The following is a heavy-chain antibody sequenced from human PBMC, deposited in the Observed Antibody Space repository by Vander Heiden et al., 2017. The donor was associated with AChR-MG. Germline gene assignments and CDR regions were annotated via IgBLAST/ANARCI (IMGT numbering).Heavy chain of an antibody. CDR1: GFTFNDYA. J-gene: IGHJ6*03. CDR3: AKARSSYYYGYMDV. CDR2: ISWNSGSI. D-gene: IGHD1-26*01. Sequence: EVQLVESGGGLVQPGGSLRLSCVTPGFTFNDYAMHWVRETPGNGLEWISRISWNSGSIVYADSVKGRFAISRDNVRKSLHLQMNSLRAEDTALYYCAKARSSYYYGYMDVWGKGTTVTVSS. V-gene: IGHV3-9*01.